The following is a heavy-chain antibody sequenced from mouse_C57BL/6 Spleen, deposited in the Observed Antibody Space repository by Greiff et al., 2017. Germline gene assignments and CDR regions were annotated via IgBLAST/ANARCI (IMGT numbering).Heavy chain of an antibody. Sequence: VKLQQSGAELVRPGTSVKVSCKASGYAFTNYLIEWVKQRPGQGLEWIGVINPGSGGTNYNEKFKGKATLTADKSSSTAYMQLSSLTSEDSAVYFCARSKGSWGQGTTLTVSS. CDR1: GYAFTNYL. CDR3: ARSKGS. CDR2: INPGSGGT. V-gene: IGHV1-54*01. J-gene: IGHJ2*01.